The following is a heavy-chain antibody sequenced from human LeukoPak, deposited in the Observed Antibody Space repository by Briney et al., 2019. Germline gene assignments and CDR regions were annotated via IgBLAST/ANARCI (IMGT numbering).Heavy chain of an antibody. D-gene: IGHD3-10*01. CDR2: INPSGGST. J-gene: IGHJ6*03. Sequence: ASVKVSCKASGYTFTNYYIHWVRQAPGQGLECMGIINPSGGSTSYAQKFQGRVTMTRDTSTSTVYMELSSLRSEDTAVYYCASGSSGSYFLYYMDVWGKGTTVTISS. CDR1: GYTFTNYY. CDR3: ASGSSGSYFLYYMDV. V-gene: IGHV1-46*01.